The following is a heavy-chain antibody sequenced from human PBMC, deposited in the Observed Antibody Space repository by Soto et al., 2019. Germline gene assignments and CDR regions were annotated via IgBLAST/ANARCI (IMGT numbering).Heavy chain of an antibody. V-gene: IGHV3-48*03. CDR2: ISSTGTSM. CDR3: ARETHFIDY. J-gene: IGHJ4*02. Sequence: VQLVESGGDLVQPGGSLRLSCAASGFTFSSYEMNWVRQAPGKGLEWVSYISSTGTSMDYADSVKGRFTISRDNAKNSLHLQLNSLRDEDTAFYYCARETHFIDYWGQGTLVSVSA. CDR1: GFTFSSYE.